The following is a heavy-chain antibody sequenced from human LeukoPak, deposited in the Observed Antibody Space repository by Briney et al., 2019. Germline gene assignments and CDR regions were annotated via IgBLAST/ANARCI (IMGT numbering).Heavy chain of an antibody. CDR1: GGYIITSGHY. CDR2: VYYTGVT. Sequence: PSRTLSLTCTVSGGYIITSGHYWGWIRQPPGKGLEWIGRVYYTGVTSTNPFFRSRMSISVDTSKNQFSLNLTSVTAADAAVYYCARERSSSGGHNWFDPWGQGTLVTVSS. CDR3: ARERSSSGGHNWFDP. J-gene: IGHJ5*02. V-gene: IGHV4-39*07. D-gene: IGHD4-23*01.